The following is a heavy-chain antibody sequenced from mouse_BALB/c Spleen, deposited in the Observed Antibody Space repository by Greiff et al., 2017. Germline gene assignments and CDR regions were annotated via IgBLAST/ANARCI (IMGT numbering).Heavy chain of an antibody. V-gene: IGHV1-9*01. CDR2: ILPGSGST. CDR3: ARGEVRRPAWFAD. Sequence: QVQLQQSGAELMKPGASVKISCKATGYTFSSYWIEWVKQRPGHGLEWIGEILPGSGSTNYNEKFKGKATFTADTSSNTAYMQLSSLTSEDSAVYYCARGEVRRPAWFADWGQGTLVTVSA. D-gene: IGHD2-14*01. CDR1: GYTFSSYW. J-gene: IGHJ3*01.